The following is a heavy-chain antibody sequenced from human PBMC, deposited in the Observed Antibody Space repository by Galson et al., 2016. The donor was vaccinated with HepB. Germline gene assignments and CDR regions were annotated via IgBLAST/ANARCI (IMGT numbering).Heavy chain of an antibody. CDR2: INSRGDTA. Sequence: SLRLSCAASGFTFNTYAFNWVRQAPGKGQEWLSYINSRGDTAYYGDSLKVRFTTSRYNAKNSLYLEMNSLTDYDTAIYYFATFVGLGGSGWGQGTLVTVSS. J-gene: IGHJ4*02. V-gene: IGHV3-48*02. D-gene: IGHD3/OR15-3a*01. CDR3: ATFVGLGGSG. CDR1: GFTFNTYA.